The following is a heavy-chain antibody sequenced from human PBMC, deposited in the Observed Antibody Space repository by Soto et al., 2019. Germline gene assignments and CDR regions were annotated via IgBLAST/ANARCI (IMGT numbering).Heavy chain of an antibody. CDR3: AFYYGSGRIDY. CDR1: GGSISTVGHY. CDR2: IYHTGST. V-gene: IGHV4-30-4*08. Sequence: PSETLSLTCSVSGGSISTVGHYWTWIRQPPGKGLEWIGSIYHTGSTYYSKSLRSRLTMSVDTSKSQFSLKLSSVTAADAAVYYCAFYYGSGRIDYWGQGTLVTVSS. D-gene: IGHD3-10*01. J-gene: IGHJ4*02.